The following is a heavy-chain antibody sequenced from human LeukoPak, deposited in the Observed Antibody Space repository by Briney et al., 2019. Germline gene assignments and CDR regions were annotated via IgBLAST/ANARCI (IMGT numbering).Heavy chain of an antibody. Sequence: SETLSLTCTVSGGSISSYYWSWIRQPPGKGLEWIGYIYYSGSTNYNPSLKSRVTISVDTSKNQFSLKLSSVTAADTAVYYCARVVRRAGTTPGWLDPWGQGTLVTVSS. V-gene: IGHV4-59*01. D-gene: IGHD1-1*01. CDR2: IYYSGST. J-gene: IGHJ5*02. CDR3: ARVVRRAGTTPGWLDP. CDR1: GGSISSYY.